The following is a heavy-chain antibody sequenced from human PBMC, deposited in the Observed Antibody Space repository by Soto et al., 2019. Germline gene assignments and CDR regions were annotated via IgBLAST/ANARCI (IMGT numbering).Heavy chain of an antibody. Sequence: QVQLQESGPGLVKPSQTLSLTCTVSGGSINSGDYYWSCIRQPPGKGLEWIGYIYYSGSTYYNPPLRSRVTISIDTSKNHFFLNLSSVTAADTAVYYCARIGLTTALLWGQGTLVTVSS. CDR3: ARIGLTTALL. CDR1: GGSINSGDYY. V-gene: IGHV4-30-4*01. J-gene: IGHJ4*02. CDR2: IYYSGST. D-gene: IGHD4-17*01.